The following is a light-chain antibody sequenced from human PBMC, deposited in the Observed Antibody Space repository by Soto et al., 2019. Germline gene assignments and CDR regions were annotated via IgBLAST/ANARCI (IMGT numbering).Light chain of an antibody. J-gene: IGLJ1*01. V-gene: IGLV2-14*03. Sequence: QSVLTQPASVSGSPGQSITISCTGTSSDIGAYNFVSWYQQHPGKAPKLILYDVTDRPSGVSYRFSGSKSGNTASLTVSGLQAAVEADYFCGSFSSSMTHVFGSGTMVTVL. CDR3: GSFSSSMTHV. CDR2: DVT. CDR1: SSDIGAYNF.